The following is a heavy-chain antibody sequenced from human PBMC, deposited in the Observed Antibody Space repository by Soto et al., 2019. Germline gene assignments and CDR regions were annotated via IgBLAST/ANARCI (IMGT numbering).Heavy chain of an antibody. V-gene: IGHV3-30*18. CDR3: AKAAWFGELLSPFDY. D-gene: IGHD3-10*01. CDR1: GFTFSSYG. J-gene: IGHJ4*02. Sequence: PGGSLRLSCAASGFTFSSYGMHWVRQAPGKGLEWVAVISYDGSNKYYADSVKGRFTISRDNSKNTLYLQMNSLRAEDTAVYYCAKAAWFGELLSPFDYWGQGTLVTVSS. CDR2: ISYDGSNK.